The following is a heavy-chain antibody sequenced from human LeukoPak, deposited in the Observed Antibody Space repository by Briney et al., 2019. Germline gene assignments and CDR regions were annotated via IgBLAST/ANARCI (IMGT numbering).Heavy chain of an antibody. CDR1: GFTFSSYS. CDR3: VRDGGFFRFEY. V-gene: IGHV3-21*01. J-gene: IGHJ4*02. Sequence: KPGGSLRLSCAVSGFTFSSYSMNWVRQAPGKGLEWVSSISSSSNYIYYADSVKGRFTISRDNAKNSLYLQMSNLRDEDTAAYYCVRDGGFFRFEYWGQGTLVSVSS. D-gene: IGHD3-16*01. CDR2: ISSSSNYI.